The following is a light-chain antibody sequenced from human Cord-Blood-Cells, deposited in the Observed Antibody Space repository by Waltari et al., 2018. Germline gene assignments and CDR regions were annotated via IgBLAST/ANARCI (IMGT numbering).Light chain of an antibody. CDR3: QQYNNWPRT. CDR1: PSVSIN. CDR2: GAS. Sequence: EIVMTHSPATLSVSPGERATLSCRASPSVSINLAWYQQKPGQAPRLLIYGASTRATGIPARFSGSGSGTEFTLTISSLQSEDFAVYYCQQYNNWPRTFGQGTKLEIK. V-gene: IGKV3-15*01. J-gene: IGKJ2*01.